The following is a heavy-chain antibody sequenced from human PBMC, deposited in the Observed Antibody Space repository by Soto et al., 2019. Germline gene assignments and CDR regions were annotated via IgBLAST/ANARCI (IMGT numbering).Heavy chain of an antibody. V-gene: IGHV1-46*01. CDR3: ASSNCSSTSCYTYYYYYGMDV. J-gene: IGHJ6*02. Sequence: ASVKVSCKASGYTFTSYYMHWVRQAPGQGLEWMGIINPSGGSTSYAQKFQGRVTMTRDTSTSTVYMELSSLRSEDTAVYYCASSNCSSTSCYTYYYYYGMDVCGQGTTVTVPS. D-gene: IGHD2-2*02. CDR2: INPSGGST. CDR1: GYTFTSYY.